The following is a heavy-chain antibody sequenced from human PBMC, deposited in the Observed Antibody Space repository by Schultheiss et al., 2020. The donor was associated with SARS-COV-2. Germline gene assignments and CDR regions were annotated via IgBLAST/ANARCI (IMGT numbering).Heavy chain of an antibody. D-gene: IGHD5-12*01. Sequence: GGSLRLSCAASGFTVSSNYMSWVRQAPGKGLEWVSAISGSGGSTYYADSVKGRFTISRDDAKNSLYLQMNSLRAEDTAVYYCTTATDVGGYSEPFDYWGQGTLVTVSS. CDR1: GFTVSSNY. CDR2: ISGSGGST. V-gene: IGHV3-23*01. J-gene: IGHJ4*02. CDR3: TTATDVGGYSEPFDY.